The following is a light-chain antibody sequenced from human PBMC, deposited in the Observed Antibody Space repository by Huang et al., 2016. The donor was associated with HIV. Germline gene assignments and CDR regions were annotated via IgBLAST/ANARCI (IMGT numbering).Light chain of an antibody. CDR1: QTMYSY. Sequence: DIQMTQSPSSLSASVGDRVTITCRASQTMYSYLNWYQQKPGKAAKLLIYAGSSLQSEVSSRFSGSGSGTDFSLTITSLQPEDFATYYCQQSHNMPWTFGQGTKVEIK. CDR3: QQSHNMPWT. CDR2: AGS. J-gene: IGKJ1*01. V-gene: IGKV1-39*01.